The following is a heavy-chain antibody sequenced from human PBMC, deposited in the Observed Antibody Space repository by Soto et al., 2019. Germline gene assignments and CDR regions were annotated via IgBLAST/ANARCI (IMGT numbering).Heavy chain of an antibody. J-gene: IGHJ4*02. V-gene: IGHV3-74*01. Sequence: EVQLVESGGGLVQPGGSLRLSCAASGFTFSSYWMHWVRQAPGKGLVWVSRIIGDESSTSYADSVKGRFTISRDNAKNTLYLQMNSLRAEETAVYYCARGGSGTYLLDYWGQGTLVTVSS. CDR2: IIGDESST. D-gene: IGHD3-10*01. CDR3: ARGGSGTYLLDY. CDR1: GFTFSSYW.